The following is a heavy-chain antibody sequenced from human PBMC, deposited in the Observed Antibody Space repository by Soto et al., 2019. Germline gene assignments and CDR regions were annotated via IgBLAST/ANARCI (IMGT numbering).Heavy chain of an antibody. Sequence: QVQLQESGPGLVKPSETLSLTCTVSGGSISSYYWSWIRQPPGKGLEWIGYIYYSGSTTYHPSLMSRVTISVDTSKNQCSLELSSVTAADPAVYYCASLEYSSCWYRFCYWGQGALVTVAS. CDR1: GGSISSYY. D-gene: IGHD6-19*01. CDR2: IYYSGST. CDR3: ASLEYSSCWYRFCY. V-gene: IGHV4-59*01. J-gene: IGHJ4*02.